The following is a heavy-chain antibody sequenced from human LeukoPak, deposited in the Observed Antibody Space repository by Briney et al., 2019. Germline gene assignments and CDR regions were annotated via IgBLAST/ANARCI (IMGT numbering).Heavy chain of an antibody. CDR1: GYTFTSYG. CDR2: ITTYNGDT. J-gene: IGHJ3*02. D-gene: IGHD5-18*01. CDR3: ARVSGYSYGDAFDI. Sequence: PGASVKVSCKASGYTFTSYGISWVRQAPGQGLEWIGWITTYNGDTNYAQKLQGRVTMTTDTSTSTAYMELRSLRSDDTAVYYCARVSGYSYGDAFDIWGQGTMVTVSS. V-gene: IGHV1-18*01.